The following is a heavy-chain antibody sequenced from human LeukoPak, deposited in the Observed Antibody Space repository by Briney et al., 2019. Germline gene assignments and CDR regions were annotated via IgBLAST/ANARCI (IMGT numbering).Heavy chain of an antibody. CDR3: ASRMTF. V-gene: IGHV3-53*04. Sequence: GGSLRLSCAASGVTVSSDYMSWVRQAPGKGLEWVSVIYRDGNTYYADSVKGRFTISRHNSKNILFLQMDSLRTEDTAIYYCASRMTFGGQGTLVTVSS. J-gene: IGHJ4*02. CDR1: GVTVSSDY. CDR2: IYRDGNT. D-gene: IGHD2/OR15-2a*01.